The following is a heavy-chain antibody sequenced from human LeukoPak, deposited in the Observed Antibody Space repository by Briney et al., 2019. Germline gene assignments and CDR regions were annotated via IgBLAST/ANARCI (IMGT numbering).Heavy chain of an antibody. V-gene: IGHV3-21*01. CDR2: ISVSSSYI. J-gene: IGHJ4*02. D-gene: IGHD2-2*01. CDR3: TRDGKDCSSTSCSADY. Sequence: KPGGSLRLSCAASGFTFSTYTMNWVRQAPGKGLEWVSSISVSSSYIYYAGSVKGRFTISRDSAKNSLYLQMNSLRVEDTAVYFCTRDGKDCSSTSCSADYWGQGTLVTVSS. CDR1: GFTFSTYT.